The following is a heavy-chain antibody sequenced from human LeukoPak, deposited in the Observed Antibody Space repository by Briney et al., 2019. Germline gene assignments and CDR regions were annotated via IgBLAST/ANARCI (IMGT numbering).Heavy chain of an antibody. CDR1: GFTFSSYG. CDR3: ARDLGLTGDHIDY. Sequence: GGSLRLSCAASGFTFSSYGMHWVRQAPGKGLEWVAVISYDGSNKYYADSVKGRFTISRDNSKNTLYLQMNSLRAEDTAVYYCARDLGLTGDHIDYWGQGTLVTVSS. V-gene: IGHV3-30*03. J-gene: IGHJ4*02. CDR2: ISYDGSNK. D-gene: IGHD7-27*01.